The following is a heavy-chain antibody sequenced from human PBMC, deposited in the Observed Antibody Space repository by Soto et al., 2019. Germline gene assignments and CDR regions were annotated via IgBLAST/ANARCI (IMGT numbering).Heavy chain of an antibody. J-gene: IGHJ4*02. CDR1: GFTFSSYG. CDR3: ARDESTGTTPDVIDY. D-gene: IGHD1-7*01. CDR2: IWYDGSNK. Sequence: GGSLRLSCAASGFTFSSYGMHWVRQAPGKGLEWVAVIWYDGSNKYYADSVKGRFTISRDNSKNTLYLQMNSLRAEDTAVYYCARDESTGTTPDVIDYWGQGTLVTVSS. V-gene: IGHV3-33*01.